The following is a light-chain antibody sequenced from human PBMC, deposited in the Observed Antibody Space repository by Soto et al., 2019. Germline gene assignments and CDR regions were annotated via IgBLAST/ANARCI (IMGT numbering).Light chain of an antibody. CDR3: MQALQPLRT. J-gene: IGKJ1*01. CDR2: LGS. V-gene: IGKV2-28*01. CDR1: QSLLHSNGYNC. Sequence: DLVMTQSPLSLPVTPGEPASISCRSSQSLLHSNGYNCLDWYLQKPGQSPQLLIYLGSNRASGVPDRFSGSGSGTDFTLKISRVEAEDVGVYYCMQALQPLRTFGQGTKVEIK.